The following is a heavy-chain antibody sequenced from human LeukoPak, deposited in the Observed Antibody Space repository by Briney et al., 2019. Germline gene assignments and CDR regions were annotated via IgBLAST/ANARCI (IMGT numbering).Heavy chain of an antibody. J-gene: IGHJ4*02. CDR2: ISHDGGKQ. CDR3: AKDLDSGSYYLDY. V-gene: IGHV3-30*18. Sequence: PGGSLRLSCAASGFTFSSYGMHWVRQAPGKGLEWVSFISHDGGKQYYADSVKGRFTISRDNSKNTLYLQMNSLRPEDTAVYYCAKDLDSGSYYLDYWGQGTLVTVSS. D-gene: IGHD1-26*01. CDR1: GFTFSSYG.